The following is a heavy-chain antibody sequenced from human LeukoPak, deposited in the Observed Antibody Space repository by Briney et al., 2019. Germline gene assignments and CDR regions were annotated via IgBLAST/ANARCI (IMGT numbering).Heavy chain of an antibody. V-gene: IGHV1-18*04. Sequence: ASVKVSCKASGYTFTGYYIYWVRQAPGQGLEWMGWISAYNGNTNYAQKLQGRVTMTTDTATSTAYMELRSLRSDDTAVYYCARDRAGIRNWGQGTLVTVSS. CDR1: GYTFTGYY. D-gene: IGHD6-19*01. CDR3: ARDRAGIRN. J-gene: IGHJ4*02. CDR2: ISAYNGNT.